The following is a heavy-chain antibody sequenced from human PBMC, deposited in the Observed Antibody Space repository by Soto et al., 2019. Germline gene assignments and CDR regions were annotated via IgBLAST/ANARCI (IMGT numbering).Heavy chain of an antibody. V-gene: IGHV2-5*02. J-gene: IGHJ6*02. Sequence: QITLKKSGPTLVRPTQTLTLTCTFSGFSLSTSGVGVDWIRQSPGKALEWLALIFWDDDKRYSPSLKSRLSITKGTSKNQVVLTMTKMDPVDAGTYYCTHHGYYSYGMDVWGQGTTVTVSS. CDR1: GFSLSTSGVG. CDR3: THHGYYSYGMDV. CDR2: IFWDDDK.